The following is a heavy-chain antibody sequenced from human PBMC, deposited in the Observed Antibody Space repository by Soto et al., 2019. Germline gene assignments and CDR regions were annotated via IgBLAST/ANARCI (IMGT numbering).Heavy chain of an antibody. Sequence: EVQLVESGGGLVKPGGSLRLSCAASGFTFSSYSMNWVRQAPGKGLEWVSSISSSSSYIYYADSVKGRFTISRDKAKNSLYLQMNSLRAEDTAVYYCARDSGGDYDFWSVDYYMDVWGKGTTVTVSS. CDR2: ISSSSSYI. D-gene: IGHD3-3*01. J-gene: IGHJ6*03. V-gene: IGHV3-21*01. CDR1: GFTFSSYS. CDR3: ARDSGGDYDFWSVDYYMDV.